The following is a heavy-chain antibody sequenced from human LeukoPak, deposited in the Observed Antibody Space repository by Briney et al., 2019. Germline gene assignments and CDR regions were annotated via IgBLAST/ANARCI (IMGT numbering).Heavy chain of an antibody. V-gene: IGHV4-30-2*01. CDR2: IYHSGST. J-gene: IGHJ5*02. CDR3: AREPFADYGGNPGGWFDP. CDR1: GGSISSGGYY. Sequence: PSQTLSLTCTVTGGSISSGGYYWSWIRQPPGKGLEWIGYIYHSGSTYYNPSLKSRVTISVDRSKNQFSLKLSSVTAADTAVYYCAREPFADYGGNPGGWFDPWGQGTLVTVSS. D-gene: IGHD4-23*01.